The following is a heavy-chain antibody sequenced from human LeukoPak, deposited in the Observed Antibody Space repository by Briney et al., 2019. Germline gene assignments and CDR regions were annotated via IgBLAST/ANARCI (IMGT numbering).Heavy chain of an antibody. CDR3: ARVLHFWYFDY. J-gene: IGHJ4*02. D-gene: IGHD3-16*01. Sequence: PGGSLRLSCAASGFSFSSYWMSWVRQAPGKGLEWVANIKQDGSEKYYVDSVKGRFTISRDNAKNSLYLQMDSLRAEDTAVYYYARVLHFWYFDYWGQGTLVTVSS. CDR1: GFSFSSYW. CDR2: IKQDGSEK. V-gene: IGHV3-7*03.